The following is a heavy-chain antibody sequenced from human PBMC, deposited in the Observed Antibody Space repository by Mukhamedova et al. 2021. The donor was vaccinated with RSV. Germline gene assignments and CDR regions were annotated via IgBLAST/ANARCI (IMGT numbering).Heavy chain of an antibody. J-gene: IGHJ4*01. V-gene: IGHV3-30-3*01. CDR3: ASAKKRITIFGGGSDY. CDR2: ISYDGSNK. D-gene: IGHD3-3*01. CDR1: SSYA. Sequence: SSYAMHWVRQAPGKGLEWVAVISYDGSNKYYADSVKGRFTISRDNPKNTLYLQMNSLRAEDTAVYYCASAKKRITIFGGGSDYW.